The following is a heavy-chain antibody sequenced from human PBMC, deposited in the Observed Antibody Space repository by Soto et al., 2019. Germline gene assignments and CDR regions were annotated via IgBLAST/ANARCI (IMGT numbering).Heavy chain of an antibody. CDR2: IWYDGSNT. CDR3: ARDFRMVVVAPGY. J-gene: IGHJ4*02. CDR1: GFTFSSYG. V-gene: IGHV3-33*01. D-gene: IGHD3-22*01. Sequence: QVHLVESGGGVVQPGRSLRLSCAASGFTFSSYGMHWVRQAPGKGLEWVGVIWYDGSNTYYADSVKGRFTIARDNSKDTLDLQMNSLRVEDTAVYQCARDFRMVVVAPGYWGQGTLVTVSS.